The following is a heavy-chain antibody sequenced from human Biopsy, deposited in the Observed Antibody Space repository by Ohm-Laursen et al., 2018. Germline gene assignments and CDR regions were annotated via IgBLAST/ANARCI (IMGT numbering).Heavy chain of an antibody. J-gene: IGHJ4*02. CDR1: GGSIRNFY. Sequence: TLSLTCTVSGGSIRNFYWTWIRQSPGEGLEYIGYIYYSGFTHYNPSLKSRVAISVDTSRNHFSLKRNSLTAADTAAYFCARCAGGGSCYAGFDHWGRGSLVTVSS. CDR2: IYYSGFT. CDR3: ARCAGGGSCYAGFDH. D-gene: IGHD2-15*01. V-gene: IGHV4-59*08.